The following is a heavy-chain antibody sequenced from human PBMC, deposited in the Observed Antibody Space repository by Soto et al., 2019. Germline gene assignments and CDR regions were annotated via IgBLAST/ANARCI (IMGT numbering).Heavy chain of an antibody. V-gene: IGHV4-34*01. Sequence: SETLSLTCAVYGGSFSGYYWSWIRQPPGKGLEWIGEINHSGSTNYNPSLKSRVTISVDTSKNQFSLKLSSVTAADTAVYYCAREGCSSTSCPGGDYWGQGTLVTVSS. CDR3: AREGCSSTSCPGGDY. CDR2: INHSGST. D-gene: IGHD2-2*01. J-gene: IGHJ4*02. CDR1: GGSFSGYY.